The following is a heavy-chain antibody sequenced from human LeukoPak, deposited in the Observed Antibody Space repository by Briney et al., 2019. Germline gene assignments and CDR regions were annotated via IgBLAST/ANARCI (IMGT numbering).Heavy chain of an antibody. CDR2: ISPGDSDT. D-gene: IGHD3-22*01. J-gene: IGHJ4*02. V-gene: IGHV5-51*01. CDR3: VRPSQLVVGTSIGLFDY. CDR1: GYSFTSYW. Sequence: GESLKISCKTSGYSFTSYWIGWVRQKPGKGLEWMGIISPGDSDTTYSPSFQGQVTPSADKSITTAYLQWSSLKASDTAMYYCVRPSQLVVGTSIGLFDYWGQGTLATVSS.